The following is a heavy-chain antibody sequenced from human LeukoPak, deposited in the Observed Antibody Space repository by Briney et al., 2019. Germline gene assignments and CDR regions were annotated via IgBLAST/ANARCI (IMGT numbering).Heavy chain of an antibody. V-gene: IGHV4-39*01. Sequence: PSETLSLTCTVSGASISSNTYYWGWIRQPPGKGLEWIASIYYSGNTYYNPSLESRVTISVDTSKNQFSLKLNSMTAADAAVYHCARQSGIAVAADDAFDIWGQGTMVTVSS. CDR2: IYYSGNT. CDR1: GASISSNTYY. D-gene: IGHD6-19*01. CDR3: ARQSGIAVAADDAFDI. J-gene: IGHJ3*02.